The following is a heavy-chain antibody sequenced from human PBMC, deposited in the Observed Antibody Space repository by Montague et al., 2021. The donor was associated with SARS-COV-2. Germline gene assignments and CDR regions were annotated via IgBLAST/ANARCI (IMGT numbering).Heavy chain of an antibody. Sequence: SLRLSCAASGFTFSSYAMSWVRQAPGKGLEWVSDISDSGVYTYYADSVKGRFTISRDNSKNTLYLQMNSLRAEDTAVYYCASHPGYSSSWWGQGTLVIVSS. CDR1: GFTFSSYA. CDR3: ASHPGYSSSW. J-gene: IGHJ4*02. D-gene: IGHD6-13*01. CDR2: ISDSGVYT. V-gene: IGHV3-23*01.